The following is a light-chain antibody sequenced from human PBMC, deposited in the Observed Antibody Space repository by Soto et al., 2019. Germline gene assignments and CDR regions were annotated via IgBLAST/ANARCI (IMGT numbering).Light chain of an antibody. CDR2: ANS. CDR3: QSYDSSLSGFYV. Sequence: QSVLTQPPSVSGAPGQTVIISCTGNSSTIGAGYDVHWYQHLPGTAPKLLISANSNRPSGVPDRFSGSKSGTSASLAITGLQAEDEADYYCQSYDSSLSGFYVFGTGTKATVL. CDR1: SSTIGAGYD. V-gene: IGLV1-40*01. J-gene: IGLJ1*01.